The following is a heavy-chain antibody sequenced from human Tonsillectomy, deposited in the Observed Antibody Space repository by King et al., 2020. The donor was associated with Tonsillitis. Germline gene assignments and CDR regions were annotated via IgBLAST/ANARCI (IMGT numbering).Heavy chain of an antibody. J-gene: IGHJ5*02. CDR1: GGSISSGGYS. V-gene: IGHV4-30-2*01. CDR2: IYHSGST. D-gene: IGHD3-22*01. CDR3: ARATLLLLMA. Sequence: LQLQESGSGLVKPSQTLSLTCAVSGGSISSGGYSWSWIRQPPGKGLEWIGYIYHSGSTYYNPSLKSRVTISLDRSKNQFSLKLSSVTAADTAVYYCARATLLLLMAWGQGTLVTVSS.